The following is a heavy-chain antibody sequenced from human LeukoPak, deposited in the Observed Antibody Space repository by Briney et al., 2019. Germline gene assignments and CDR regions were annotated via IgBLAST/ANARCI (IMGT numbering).Heavy chain of an antibody. CDR1: GFTFSSYS. D-gene: IGHD6-19*01. CDR2: ISSSSSYI. Sequence: RGSLRLSCAASGFTFSSYSMNWVRQAPGKGLEWVSSISSSSSYIYYADSVKGRFTISRDNAKNSLYLQMNSLRAEDTAVYYCAREPPYSSGWYIGDYWGQGTLVTVSS. J-gene: IGHJ4*02. CDR3: AREPPYSSGWYIGDY. V-gene: IGHV3-21*01.